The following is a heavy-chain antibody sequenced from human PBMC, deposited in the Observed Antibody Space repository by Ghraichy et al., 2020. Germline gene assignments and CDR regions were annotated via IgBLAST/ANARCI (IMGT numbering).Heavy chain of an antibody. CDR3: ARGRGVVVIFDY. J-gene: IGHJ4*02. V-gene: IGHV4-59*01. Sequence: SETLSLTCTVSGGSISSYYWSWIRQPPGKGLEWIGYIYYSGSTNYNPSLKSRVTISVDTSKNQFSLKLSSVTAADTAVYYCARGRGVVVIFDYWGQGTLVTVSS. CDR2: IYYSGST. CDR1: GGSISSYY. D-gene: IGHD3-22*01.